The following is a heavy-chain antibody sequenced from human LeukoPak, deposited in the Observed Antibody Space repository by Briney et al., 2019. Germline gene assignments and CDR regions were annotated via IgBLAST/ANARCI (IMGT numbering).Heavy chain of an antibody. V-gene: IGHV1-8*01. D-gene: IGHD6-13*01. Sequence: ASVKVSCKASGYTFTSYDINWVRQATGQGLEWMGWMNPNSGNTGYAQKFQGRVTMTRNTSISTAYMELSSLRSEDTAVYYCARMYSRYWYFDLWGRGTLVTVSS. J-gene: IGHJ2*01. CDR2: MNPNSGNT. CDR1: GYTFTSYD. CDR3: ARMYSRYWYFDL.